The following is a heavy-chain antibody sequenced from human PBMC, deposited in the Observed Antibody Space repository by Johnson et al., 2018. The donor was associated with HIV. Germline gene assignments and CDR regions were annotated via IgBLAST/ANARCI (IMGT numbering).Heavy chain of an antibody. CDR1: GFTFRSYA. J-gene: IGHJ3*02. CDR2: ISYDGSNK. Sequence: QVQLVESGGGVVQPGRSLRLSCAASGFTFRSYAMHWVRQAPGKGLEWVAVISYDGSNKYYADSVKGRFTISRDNSKNTLYLQMNSLRAEDTAVYYCARDLKGWGLPEDAFDIWGQGTMVTVSS. V-gene: IGHV3-30*04. D-gene: IGHD2-21*01. CDR3: ARDLKGWGLPEDAFDI.